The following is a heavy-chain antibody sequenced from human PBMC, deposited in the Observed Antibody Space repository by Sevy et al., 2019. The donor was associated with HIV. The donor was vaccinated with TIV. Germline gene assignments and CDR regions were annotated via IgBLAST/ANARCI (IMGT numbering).Heavy chain of an antibody. CDR3: ITYPRITTTGTGGFDP. D-gene: IGHD6-13*01. CDR2: IKRKSDGGTV. CDR1: GFSFSDAS. V-gene: IGHV3-15*01. J-gene: IGHJ5*02. Sequence: GGSLRLSCAASGFSFSDASMGWVRQAAGKGLECVGRIKRKSDGGTVEDAAPVKGRFTISRDDSKDTLYLQMNSLKTEDTAVYFCITYPRITTTGTGGFDPWGQGALVTVSS.